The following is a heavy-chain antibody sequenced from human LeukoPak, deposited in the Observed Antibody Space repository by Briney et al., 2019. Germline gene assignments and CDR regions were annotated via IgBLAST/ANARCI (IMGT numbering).Heavy chain of an antibody. CDR2: IYYSGSA. Sequence: SETLSLTCTVSGSSISNYYWSWIRQPPGKGLEWIGYIYYSGSANHNPSLKNRVTISVDTSKNQFSLKLSSVTAADTAVYYCARVTATTGIRYFDYWGQGTLVTVSS. V-gene: IGHV4-59*01. CDR1: GSSISNYY. J-gene: IGHJ4*02. CDR3: ARVTATTGIRYFDY. D-gene: IGHD6-13*01.